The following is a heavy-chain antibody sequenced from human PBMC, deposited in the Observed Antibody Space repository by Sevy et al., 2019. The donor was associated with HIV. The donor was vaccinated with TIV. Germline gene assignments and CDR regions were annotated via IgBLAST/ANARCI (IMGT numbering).Heavy chain of an antibody. CDR1: GFTFINYA. CDR3: ARGRVTSHYFDY. J-gene: IGHJ4*02. D-gene: IGHD2-21*02. CDR2: IPVDGSKT. V-gene: IGHV3-30*04. Sequence: GGSLRLSCADSGFTFINYAMRWVRQAPAKGLGWVAVIPVDGSKTNYADSVNGRFTISRDNSKNTLYLQMNSLRADDTAVYYCARGRVTSHYFDYWGQGTLVTVSS.